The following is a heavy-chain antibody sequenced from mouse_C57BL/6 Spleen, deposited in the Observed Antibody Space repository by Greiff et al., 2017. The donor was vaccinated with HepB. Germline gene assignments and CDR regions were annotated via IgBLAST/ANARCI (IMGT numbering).Heavy chain of an antibody. Sequence: EVKLQQSGAELVRPGASVKLSCTASGFNIKDDYMHWVKQRPEQGLEWIGWIDPENGDTEYASKFQGKATITADTSSNTAYLQLSSLTSEDTAVYYCTTGGNYEAMDYWGQGTSVTVSS. CDR2: IDPENGDT. CDR3: TTGGNYEAMDY. D-gene: IGHD2-1*01. J-gene: IGHJ4*01. V-gene: IGHV14-4*01. CDR1: GFNIKDDY.